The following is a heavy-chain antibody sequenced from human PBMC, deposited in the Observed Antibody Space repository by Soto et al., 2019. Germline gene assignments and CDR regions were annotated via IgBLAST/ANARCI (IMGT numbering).Heavy chain of an antibody. CDR1: GFTFSTYW. CDR3: VRDGGSGWHFAS. D-gene: IGHD6-19*01. CDR2: IRQDGGEK. J-gene: IGHJ4*02. Sequence: PGGSLKLCCEASGFTFSTYWMSWVRQAPGKGLEWVANIRQDGGEKYLVDSVQGRFSITRDNAENSLYLQMNSLRGEDTAVYYCVRDGGSGWHFASSGQGTLVPGSS. V-gene: IGHV3-7*01.